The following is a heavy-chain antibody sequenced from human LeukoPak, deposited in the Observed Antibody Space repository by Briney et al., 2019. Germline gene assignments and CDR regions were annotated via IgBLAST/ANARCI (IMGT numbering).Heavy chain of an antibody. D-gene: IGHD6-13*01. CDR2: FSTRGST. CDR3: ARVAAAGLYYFDY. V-gene: IGHV4-4*07. J-gene: IGHJ4*02. Sequence: SETLSLTCTVSGGSISSYYWSWIRQPAGKGLEWIGGFSTRGSTNYNPSLKSRVTMSVDTSKNQFSLKVNSVTAADTAVYFCARVAAAGLYYFDYWGQGTLVTVSS. CDR1: GGSISSYY.